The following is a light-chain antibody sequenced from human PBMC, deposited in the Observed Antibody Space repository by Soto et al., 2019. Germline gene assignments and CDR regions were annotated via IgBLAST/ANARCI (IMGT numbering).Light chain of an antibody. CDR3: AAWDDSLSCVI. CDR1: SSNIGSNY. Sequence: QSVLTQPPSASGTPGQRVTISCSGSSSNIGSNYVYWYQQLPGTAPKLLIYRNNQRPSGVPDRFSGSKSGTSASLAISGLRYEDEADYYCAAWDDSLSCVIFGGGTKLTVL. V-gene: IGLV1-47*01. CDR2: RNN. J-gene: IGLJ2*01.